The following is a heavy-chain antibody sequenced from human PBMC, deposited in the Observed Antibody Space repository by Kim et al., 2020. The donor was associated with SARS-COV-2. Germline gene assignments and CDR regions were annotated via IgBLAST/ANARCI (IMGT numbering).Heavy chain of an antibody. Sequence: GGSLRLSCAASGFPFSSSSMHWVRQAPGKGLEWVSYISGDSRDIYYADSMKGRFTISRDNAKNSLYLQMTSLRDEDTAVYYCGRLPAGSGCHIDYWGQGTLVTVSS. V-gene: IGHV3-21*01. CDR3: GRLPAGSGCHIDY. D-gene: IGHD3-10*01. CDR1: GFPFSSSS. CDR2: ISGDSRDI. J-gene: IGHJ4*02.